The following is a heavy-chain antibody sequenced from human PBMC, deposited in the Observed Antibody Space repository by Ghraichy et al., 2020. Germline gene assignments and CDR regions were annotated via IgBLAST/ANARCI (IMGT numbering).Heavy chain of an antibody. D-gene: IGHD4-23*01. Sequence: LSLTCAASGFTFSSYAMSWVRQAPGKGLEWVSAISGSGGSTYYADSVKGRFTISRDNSKNTLYLQMNSLRAEDTAVYYCAKDLVGGYYGGNSNYFDYWGQGTLVTVSS. V-gene: IGHV3-23*01. CDR2: ISGSGGST. CDR3: AKDLVGGYYGGNSNYFDY. J-gene: IGHJ4*02. CDR1: GFTFSSYA.